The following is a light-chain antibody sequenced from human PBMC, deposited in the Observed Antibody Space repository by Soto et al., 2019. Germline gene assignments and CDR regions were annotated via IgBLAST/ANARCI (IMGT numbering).Light chain of an antibody. Sequence: QSALTQPASVSGSPGQSITISCTGSSSDVGGYNYVSWYQQRPGQAPKLMIYEVSNRPSGVSNRFSGSKSGNTASLTISGLQAEDEADYCCSSYTSSRTLVVFGGGAKLTVL. V-gene: IGLV2-14*01. J-gene: IGLJ2*01. CDR1: SSDVGGYNY. CDR3: SSYTSSRTLVV. CDR2: EVS.